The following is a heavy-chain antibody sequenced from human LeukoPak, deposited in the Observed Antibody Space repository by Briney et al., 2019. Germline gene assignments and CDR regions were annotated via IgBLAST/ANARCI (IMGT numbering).Heavy chain of an antibody. V-gene: IGHV4-34*01. J-gene: IGHJ4*02. Sequence: SETLSLTCTGSFSGYYWSWIRQPPGKGLEWIGEINHSGSTNYNPSLKSRVTISVDTSKNQFSLKLSSVTAADTAVYYCARSKGASMVRGDWGQGTLVTVSS. CDR3: ARSKGASMVRGD. CDR1: SFSGYY. D-gene: IGHD3-10*01. CDR2: INHSGST.